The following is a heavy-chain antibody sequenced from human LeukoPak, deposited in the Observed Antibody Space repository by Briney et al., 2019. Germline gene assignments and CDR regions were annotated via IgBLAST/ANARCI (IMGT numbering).Heavy chain of an antibody. CDR2: IYTSGST. CDR3: RGLQEGGYYYMDV. CDR1: GGSISSYY. J-gene: IGHJ6*03. V-gene: IGHV4-4*07. Sequence: SETLSLTCTVSGGSISSYYWSWIRQPAGKGLEWIGRIYTSGSTNYNPSLKSRVTMSVDTFKNQFSLKLSSVTAADTAVYYCRGLQEGGYYYMDVWGKGTTVTVSS. D-gene: IGHD5-24*01.